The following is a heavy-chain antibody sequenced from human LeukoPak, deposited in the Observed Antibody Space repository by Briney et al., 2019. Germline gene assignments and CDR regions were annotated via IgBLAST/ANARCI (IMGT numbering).Heavy chain of an antibody. CDR1: GGSVSSGSYY. CDR2: IYSGGST. V-gene: IGHV4-61*01. D-gene: IGHD6-13*01. J-gene: IGHJ4*02. CDR3: ARGAPFATAGTDY. Sequence: SETLSLTCTVSGGSVSSGSYYWSWIRQPPGKGLEWIGYIYSGGSTNYNPSLKSRVTISVDTSKNQFSLKLSSVTAADTAVYYCARGAPFATAGTDYWGQGTLVIVSS.